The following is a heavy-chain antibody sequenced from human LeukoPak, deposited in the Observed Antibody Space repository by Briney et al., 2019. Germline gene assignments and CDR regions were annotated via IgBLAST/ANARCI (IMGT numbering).Heavy chain of an antibody. Sequence: ASVKVSCKTSGYIFTSYHILWVRQAPGQGLEWMGIINPSGGSASYAQKFQGRVTMTRDTSTSRVYMELYSLRSEDTAVYYCARDEGIAAAGVDYWGQGTLVTVSS. CDR2: INPSGGSA. V-gene: IGHV1-46*01. CDR3: ARDEGIAAAGVDY. CDR1: GYIFTSYH. J-gene: IGHJ4*02. D-gene: IGHD6-13*01.